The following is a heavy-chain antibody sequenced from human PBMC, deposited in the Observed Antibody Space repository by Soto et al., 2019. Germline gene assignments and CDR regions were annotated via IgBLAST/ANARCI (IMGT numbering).Heavy chain of an antibody. CDR1: GFTFSNYW. D-gene: IGHD1-26*01. CDR2: SNGDGSNT. Sequence: GGSLRLPCAASGFTFSNYWMHWVRQAPGKGLVWVSRSNGDGSNTNYADLVKGRFTISRDNAKNTLYLQMNGLRAEDTAVYYCARGGTYSSDAFDIWGQGTMVTVSS. J-gene: IGHJ3*02. CDR3: ARGGTYSSDAFDI. V-gene: IGHV3-74*01.